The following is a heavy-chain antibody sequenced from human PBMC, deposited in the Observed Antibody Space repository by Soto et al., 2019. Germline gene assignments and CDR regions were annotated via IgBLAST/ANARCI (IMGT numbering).Heavy chain of an antibody. D-gene: IGHD6-13*01. CDR1: GGSISSYY. J-gene: IGHJ6*02. Sequence: SETLSLTCTVSGGSISSYYWNWIRQPPGKRLEWIGYIYYSGSTNYNPSLKSRVTISLDTSKNQFSLKLSSVTAADTAVYYCASSNIAAAGFYYYGMDVWGRGTTVTVSS. V-gene: IGHV4-59*01. CDR3: ASSNIAAAGFYYYGMDV. CDR2: IYYSGST.